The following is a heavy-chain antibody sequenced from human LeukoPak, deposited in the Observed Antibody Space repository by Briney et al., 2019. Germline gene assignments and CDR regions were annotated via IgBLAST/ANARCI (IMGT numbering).Heavy chain of an antibody. CDR3: ARHGASWTFDY. CDR2: IYDSGRT. Sequence: PSETLSLTCTVSGGSISSYYWSWIRQPPGKGVGWIGYIYDSGRTNYNPSLKSRVTISVDTSKNQFSLKLNSVTAADTALYYCARHGASWTFDYWGQGALVTVSS. J-gene: IGHJ4*02. CDR1: GGSISSYY. D-gene: IGHD2-2*01. V-gene: IGHV4-59*08.